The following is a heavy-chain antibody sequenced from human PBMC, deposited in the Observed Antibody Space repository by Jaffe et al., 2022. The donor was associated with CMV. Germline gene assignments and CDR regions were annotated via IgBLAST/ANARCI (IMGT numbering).Heavy chain of an antibody. CDR3: ARCPLGSGYYYFDY. CDR2: IWYDGSNK. V-gene: IGHV3-33*08. CDR1: GFTFSSYG. J-gene: IGHJ4*02. Sequence: QVQLVESGGGVVQPGRSLRLSCAASGFTFSSYGMHWVRQAPGKGLEWVAVIWYDGSNKYYADSVKGRFTISRDNSKNTLYLQMNSLRAEDTAVYYCARCPLGSGYYYFDYWGQGTLVTVSS. D-gene: IGHD3-3*01.